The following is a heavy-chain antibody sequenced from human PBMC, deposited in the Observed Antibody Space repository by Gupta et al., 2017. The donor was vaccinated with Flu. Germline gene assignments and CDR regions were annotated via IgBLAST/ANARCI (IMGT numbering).Heavy chain of an antibody. Sequence: QVRLQQWGAGLLKPSETLSLTCAVYGGSFSGYYWSWIRQPPGKGLEWIGEINHSGSTNYNPSLKSRVTISEDTSKNQFSLKLSSVTAADTAVYYCARGGVEDRSDYDSSGYYYGPYGLDYWGQGTLVTVSS. CDR2: INHSGST. V-gene: IGHV4-34*01. D-gene: IGHD3-22*01. CDR1: GGSFSGYY. J-gene: IGHJ4*02. CDR3: ARGGVEDRSDYDSSGYYYGPYGLDY.